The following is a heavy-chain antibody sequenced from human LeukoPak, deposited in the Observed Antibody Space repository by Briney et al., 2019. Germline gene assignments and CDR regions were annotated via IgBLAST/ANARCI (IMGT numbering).Heavy chain of an antibody. V-gene: IGHV4-59*08. CDR1: GGSISSYY. CDR3: ARAPYSSSWYTYFDY. J-gene: IGHJ4*02. Sequence: SETLSLTCTVSGGSISSYYWSWIRQPPGKGLEWIGYIYYSGSTNYNPSLKSRVTISVDTSKNQFSLKLSSVTAADTAVYYCARAPYSSSWYTYFDYWGQGTLVTVSS. D-gene: IGHD6-13*01. CDR2: IYYSGST.